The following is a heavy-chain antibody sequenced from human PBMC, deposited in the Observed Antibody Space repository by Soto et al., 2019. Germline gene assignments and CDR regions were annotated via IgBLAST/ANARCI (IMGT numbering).Heavy chain of an antibody. CDR3: AVPSDYYDSSGGDY. Sequence: ASVKVSCKASGYTFTSYDINWVRQATGQGLEWMGWMNPNSGNTGYAQKFQGRVTITRNTSTSTAYMELSSLRSEDTAVYYCAVPSDYYDSSGGDYWGQGTLVTVSS. CDR1: GYTFTSYD. J-gene: IGHJ4*02. V-gene: IGHV1-8*01. D-gene: IGHD3-22*01. CDR2: MNPNSGNT.